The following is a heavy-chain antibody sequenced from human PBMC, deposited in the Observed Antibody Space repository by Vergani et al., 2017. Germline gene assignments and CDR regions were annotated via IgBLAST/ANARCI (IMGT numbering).Heavy chain of an antibody. CDR1: GGTFNRYA. CDR2: IIPIFGTP. CDR3: AREVEYSYGQYGMDV. V-gene: IGHV1-69*18. J-gene: IGHJ6*02. D-gene: IGHD6-6*01. Sequence: QVQLVQSGAEVKESGSSVKVSCKASGGTFNRYAISWVRQAPGQGLEWMGRIIPIFGTPNYAQKFQGRATITADESTSTAYMELSSLRSDDTAVYYCAREVEYSYGQYGMDVWGQGTTVTVSS.